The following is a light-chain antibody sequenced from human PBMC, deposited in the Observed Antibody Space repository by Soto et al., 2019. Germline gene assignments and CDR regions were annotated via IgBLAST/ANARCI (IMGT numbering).Light chain of an antibody. Sequence: EVVMTQSPRNLPVTLGQPASISCWSGQGLVSSDGNTYLNWFQQRPGHSPRRLLYKVSFRDSGVPDRFSGSGSGTAFTLTISRVEAEDVGIYYCMQATHWPPYTFGQGTKLEIK. CDR3: MQATHWPPYT. CDR2: KVS. V-gene: IGKV2-30*01. CDR1: QGLVSSDGNTY. J-gene: IGKJ2*01.